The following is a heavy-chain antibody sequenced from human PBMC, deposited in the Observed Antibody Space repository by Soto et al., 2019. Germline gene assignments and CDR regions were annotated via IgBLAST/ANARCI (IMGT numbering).Heavy chain of an antibody. Sequence: EVQLLESGGGLVQPGGSLRLSCAASGFTFGIYAMTWVRQAPGKGLEWVSVISGSGGRTYYADSVKGRFTMSRDNSKNKLYLQMNSLRAEDTAVYYCAKEVVVESAGRSHYYYYGLDVWGQGTTVTVSS. CDR3: AKEVVVESAGRSHYYYYGLDV. J-gene: IGHJ6*02. CDR1: GFTFGIYA. CDR2: ISGSGGRT. D-gene: IGHD2-2*01. V-gene: IGHV3-23*01.